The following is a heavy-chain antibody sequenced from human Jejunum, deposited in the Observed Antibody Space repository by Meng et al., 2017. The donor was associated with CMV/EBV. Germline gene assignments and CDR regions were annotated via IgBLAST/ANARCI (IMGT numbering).Heavy chain of an antibody. Sequence: QLQLHESGPGLPNPSEALCLPCVVSGGSISNNLYHWGWVRQPPGKGLEWIACVYYAGNTYYNPSLKSRVTISIDTSKNQFSLMVDSVTAGDTAVYYCTRLAEGRPADYWGQGTLVTVSS. V-gene: IGHV4-39*01. CDR2: VYYAGNT. J-gene: IGHJ4*02. CDR3: TRLAEGRPADY. CDR1: GGSISNNLYH.